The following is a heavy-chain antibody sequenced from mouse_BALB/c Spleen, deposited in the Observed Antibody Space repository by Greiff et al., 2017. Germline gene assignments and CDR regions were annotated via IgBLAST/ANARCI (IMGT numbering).Heavy chain of an antibody. CDR2: IRNKANGYTT. Sequence: EVQVVESGGGLVQPGGSLRLSCATSGFTFTDYYMSWVRQPPGKALEWLGFIRNKANGYTTEYSASVKGRFTISRDNSQSILYLQMNTLRAEDSATYYCARDRGQLGLPFAYWGQGTLVTVSA. J-gene: IGHJ3*01. CDR3: ARDRGQLGLPFAY. CDR1: GFTFTDYY. V-gene: IGHV7-3*02. D-gene: IGHD3-2*01.